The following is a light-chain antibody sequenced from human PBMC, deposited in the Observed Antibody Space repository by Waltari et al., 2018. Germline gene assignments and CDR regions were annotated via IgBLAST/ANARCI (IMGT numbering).Light chain of an antibody. CDR3: QHYVRLPAT. CDR2: GAS. CDR1: QSVSRS. Sequence: IVLTQSPGNRSLSPGERATLYCRASQSVSRSLAWYQQKPGQAPKLLIYGASTRATGIPDRFTGSGSGTDFSLTISSLEPEDFAIYFCQHYVRLPATFGQGTKVEIK. J-gene: IGKJ1*01. V-gene: IGKV3-20*01.